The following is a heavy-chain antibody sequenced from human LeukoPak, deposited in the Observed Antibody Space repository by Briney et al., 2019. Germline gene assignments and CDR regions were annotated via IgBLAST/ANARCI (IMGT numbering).Heavy chain of an antibody. D-gene: IGHD6-13*01. Sequence: SETLSLTCTVSGGSISSYYWSWIRQPPGKGLEWIGYIYYSGSTNYNPSLKSRVTISVDTSKNQFSLKLSSVTAADTAVYYCARARSSWYPDWSDPWGQGTLVTVSS. J-gene: IGHJ5*02. CDR3: ARARSSWYPDWSDP. V-gene: IGHV4-59*01. CDR2: IYYSGST. CDR1: GGSISSYY.